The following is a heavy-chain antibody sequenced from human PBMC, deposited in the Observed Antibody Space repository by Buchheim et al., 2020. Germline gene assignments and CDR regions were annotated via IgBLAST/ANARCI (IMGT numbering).Heavy chain of an antibody. J-gene: IGHJ4*02. CDR2: TNTDGRDT. CDR3: AREYYGVLTGYYYDY. Sequence: EGQLVESGGGLVQPGGSLRLSCAASGLSLSTYWMHWVRQAPGKGLEWVSRTNTDGRDTSYVDSVKGRFTVSRGNARNTLYLQMDSLRAEDTAVYYCAREYYGVLTGYYYDYWGQGT. CDR1: GLSLSTYW. D-gene: IGHD3-9*01. V-gene: IGHV3-74*01.